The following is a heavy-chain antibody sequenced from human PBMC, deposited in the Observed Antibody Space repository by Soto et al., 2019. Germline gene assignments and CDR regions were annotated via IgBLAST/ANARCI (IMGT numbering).Heavy chain of an antibody. J-gene: IGHJ6*03. CDR3: ASEPPSIAARLYYYYYYMDV. Sequence: GASVKVSCKASGGTFSSYTISWVRQAPGRGLEWMGRIIPILGIANYAQKFQGRVTITADKSTSTAYMELSSLRSEDTAVYYCASEPPSIAARLYYYYYYMDVWGKGTTVTVSS. V-gene: IGHV1-69*02. CDR1: GGTFSSYT. CDR2: IIPILGIA. D-gene: IGHD6-6*01.